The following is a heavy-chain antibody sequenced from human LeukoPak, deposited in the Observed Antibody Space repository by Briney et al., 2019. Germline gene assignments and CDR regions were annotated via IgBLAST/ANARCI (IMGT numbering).Heavy chain of an antibody. J-gene: IGHJ4*02. CDR1: GFTFSSYA. CDR3: AKDRRIPSGSNFDY. V-gene: IGHV3-23*01. CDR2: ITTSGGST. D-gene: IGHD1-26*01. Sequence: GGSLRLSCAASGFTFSSYAMSWVRRAPGKGLEWVSAITTSGGSTYYADSVKGRFTISRDNSKNTLYLQMKSLRGEDTAVYYCAKDRRIPSGSNFDYWGQGTLVTVSS.